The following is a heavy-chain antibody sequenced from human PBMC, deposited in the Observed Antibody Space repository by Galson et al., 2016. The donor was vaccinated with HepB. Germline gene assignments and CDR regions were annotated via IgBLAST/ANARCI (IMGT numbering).Heavy chain of an antibody. CDR3: ARERTSNSGNDGAYFDF. V-gene: IGHV1-69*06. J-gene: IGHJ4*02. CDR1: GDTFNSYA. Sequence: SVKVSCKASGDTFNSYAISWVRQAPGQGLEWMGGVIPIFGSTTYAQKLQGRVTINADRSTNTAYMELTSLRFDDTAIYYCARERTSNSGNDGAYFDFWGRGTQVTVSS. D-gene: IGHD5-12*01. CDR2: VIPIFGST.